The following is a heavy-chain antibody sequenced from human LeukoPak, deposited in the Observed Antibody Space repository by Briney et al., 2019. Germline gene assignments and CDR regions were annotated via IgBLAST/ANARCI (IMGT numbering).Heavy chain of an antibody. J-gene: IGHJ4*02. CDR3: ARYLSSTVERFDY. V-gene: IGHV3-30*04. CDR2: ISYGGSNK. CDR1: GFNFSTYT. Sequence: LAGGSLRLSCAASGFNFSTYTMHWVRQAPGKGLEWVALISYGGSNKYYADLVKGRFTISRDNSKNTLYLQMNSLRADDTAVYYCARYLSSTVERFDYWGQGTLVTVSS. D-gene: IGHD1-1*01.